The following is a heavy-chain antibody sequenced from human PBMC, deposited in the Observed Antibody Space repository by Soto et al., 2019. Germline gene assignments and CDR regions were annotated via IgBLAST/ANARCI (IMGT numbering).Heavy chain of an antibody. J-gene: IGHJ5*02. CDR1: GGTFSTYT. V-gene: IGHV1-69*08. D-gene: IGHD3-22*01. CDR2: IIPIIGII. CDR3: AGDPDSHYNDSHASSYP. Sequence: QVQLVQCGAEVKKPGSSVKVSCKASGGTFSTYTITWVRQAPGQGLEWMGRIIPIIGIINYAQKFQGRVTITADKFTGTAYMELNRQRSDDTAVYYCAGDPDSHYNDSHASSYPWGQGTLVTVSS.